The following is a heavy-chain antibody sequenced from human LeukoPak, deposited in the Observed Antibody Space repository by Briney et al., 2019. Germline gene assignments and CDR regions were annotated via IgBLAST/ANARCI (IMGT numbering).Heavy chain of an antibody. V-gene: IGHV4-59*01. Sequence: SETLSLTCTVSGVSISSYYWSWIRQPPGKGLEWIGYIYYSGSTNYNPSLKSRVTISVDTSKNQFSLKLSSVTAADTAVYYCARGSGYSSSWYWESGDDYYGMDVWGQGTTVTVSS. CDR1: GVSISSYY. D-gene: IGHD6-13*01. CDR3: ARGSGYSSSWYWESGDDYYGMDV. CDR2: IYYSGST. J-gene: IGHJ6*02.